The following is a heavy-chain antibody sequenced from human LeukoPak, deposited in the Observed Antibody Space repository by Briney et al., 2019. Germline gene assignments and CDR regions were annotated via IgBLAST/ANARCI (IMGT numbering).Heavy chain of an antibody. J-gene: IGHJ4*02. CDR3: AREHVNWYYFDY. D-gene: IGHD3-10*02. Sequence: PGGSLRLSCAASGFTFSSYSMNWVRQAPGKGLEGVSSISSSSSYIYYADSVKGRFTISRDNAKNSLYLQMNSLRAEDTAVYYCAREHVNWYYFDYWGQGTLVTVSS. V-gene: IGHV3-21*01. CDR1: GFTFSSYS. CDR2: ISSSSSYI.